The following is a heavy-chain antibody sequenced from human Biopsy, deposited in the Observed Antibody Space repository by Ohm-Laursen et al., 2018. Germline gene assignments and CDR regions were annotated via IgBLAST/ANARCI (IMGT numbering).Heavy chain of an antibody. Sequence: SDTLSLTCTVSGDSVSSGNYFWNWIRQPPGKPLEWVGYIYSTGRTRYNPSLESRVTMSVDMPKNQFSLKLSSVTAADTAIYYCARGMRSSGWPYFDSWGQGTLVTVSS. J-gene: IGHJ4*02. CDR1: GDSVSSGNYF. CDR3: ARGMRSSGWPYFDS. CDR2: IYSTGRT. D-gene: IGHD6-19*01. V-gene: IGHV4-61*01.